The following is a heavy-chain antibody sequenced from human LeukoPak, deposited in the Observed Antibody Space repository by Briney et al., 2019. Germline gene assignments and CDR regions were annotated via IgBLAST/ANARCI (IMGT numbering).Heavy chain of an antibody. CDR1: GFTFRTYW. J-gene: IGHJ1*01. CDR3: TRGAWDVYNYG. CDR2: IKYDGSEE. D-gene: IGHD5-24*01. Sequence: GGSLRLSCAASGFTFRTYWMSWVRQAPGKGLEGVAYIKYDGSEEYYVDSVKGRFTISRDNAKNSLYLQLNSLGAEDTAMYYCTRGAWDVYNYGWGQGTLVTVSS. V-gene: IGHV3-7*04.